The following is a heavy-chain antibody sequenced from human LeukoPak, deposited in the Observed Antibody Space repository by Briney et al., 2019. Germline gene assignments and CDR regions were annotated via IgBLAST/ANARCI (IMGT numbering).Heavy chain of an antibody. D-gene: IGHD3-10*01. V-gene: IGHV3-30-3*01. CDR1: GFTFSSYA. Sequence: PGGSLRLSCAASGFTFSSYAMHWVRQAPGKGLEWVAVISYDGSNKYYADSVKGRFTISRDNSKNTLYLQMNSLRAEDTAVYYSARDWRLLWFGELLDNWFDPWGQGTLVTVSS. CDR3: ARDWRLLWFGELLDNWFDP. J-gene: IGHJ5*02. CDR2: ISYDGSNK.